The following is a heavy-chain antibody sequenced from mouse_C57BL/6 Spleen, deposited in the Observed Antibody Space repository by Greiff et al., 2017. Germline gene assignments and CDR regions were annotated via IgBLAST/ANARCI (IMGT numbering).Heavy chain of an antibody. Sequence: QVHLKQPGAELVRPGSSVKLSCKASGYTFTSYWMPWVKQRPIQGLAWIGNIDPSDSETHYYQKFKDKATLTVDKSSSTAYMQLSSLTSEDSAVYYCAREAGTGYAMDDWGQGTSVTVSS. CDR2: IDPSDSET. CDR3: AREAGTGYAMDD. CDR1: GYTFTSYW. D-gene: IGHD4-1*01. J-gene: IGHJ4*01. V-gene: IGHV1-52*01.